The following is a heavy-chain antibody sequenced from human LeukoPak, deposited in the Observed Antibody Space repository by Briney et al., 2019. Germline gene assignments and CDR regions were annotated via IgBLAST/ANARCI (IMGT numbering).Heavy chain of an antibody. CDR2: IYYSGCT. Sequence: SETLSLTRTVSVGSLSSSSHYWGSIRQPPGKGLEWIGSIYYSGCTYYNPSHKSGVVIFVDTSKNQFSLKLMSVTAADTAVEYCAGHVWWYYDSSGYSDSWGQGTLVTVSS. CDR3: AGHVWWYYDSSGYSDS. CDR1: VGSLSSSSHY. V-gene: IGHV4-39*01. J-gene: IGHJ4*02. D-gene: IGHD3-22*01.